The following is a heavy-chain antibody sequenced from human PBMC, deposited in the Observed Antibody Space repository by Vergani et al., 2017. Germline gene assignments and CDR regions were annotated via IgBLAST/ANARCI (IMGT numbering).Heavy chain of an antibody. J-gene: IGHJ6*02. Sequence: EVQLVESGGGIVKPGGSLRLSCVASGFSFRNAWMNWVRRTPGKGLEWVGRIKSTFDRVTTDYAAAVKGRFTISRDDSKNTLFLQMNGLKTEDIGVYYCTTDPRYCGDGSCYRLRDHHYYGMDVWGQGTTVTVSS. CDR2: IKSTFDRVTT. CDR3: TTDPRYCGDGSCYRLRDHHYYGMDV. V-gene: IGHV3-15*07. D-gene: IGHD2-21*01. CDR1: GFSFRNAW.